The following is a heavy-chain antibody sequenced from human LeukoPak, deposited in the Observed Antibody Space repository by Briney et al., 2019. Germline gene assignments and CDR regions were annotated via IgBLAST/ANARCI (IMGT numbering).Heavy chain of an antibody. D-gene: IGHD6-13*01. CDR2: INSDGSST. CDR1: GFTFSSYW. CDR3: VRPGAAAGTLKFDY. Sequence: TGGSLRLSCAASGFTFSSYWMHWVRQVPGKGLVWVSRINSDGSSTNYADSVKGRFTTSRDNAKNTLYLQMNSLRAEDTALYYCVRPGAAAGTLKFDYWGQGTLVTVSS. J-gene: IGHJ4*02. V-gene: IGHV3-74*01.